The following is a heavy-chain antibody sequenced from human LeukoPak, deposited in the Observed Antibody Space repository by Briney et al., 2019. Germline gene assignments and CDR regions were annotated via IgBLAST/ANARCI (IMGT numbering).Heavy chain of an antibody. CDR3: AKERRETVVGTVYFQH. CDR1: GFTFSNFG. D-gene: IGHD6-19*01. J-gene: IGHJ1*01. Sequence: GRSLRLSCAASGFTFSNFGMHWVRQAPGKGLEWVAIISYDGTNNNYADSVKGRFTISRDNSKNTLYLQMNSPRAEDTAVYYCAKERRETVVGTVYFQHWGQGTLVTVSS. CDR2: ISYDGTNN. V-gene: IGHV3-30*18.